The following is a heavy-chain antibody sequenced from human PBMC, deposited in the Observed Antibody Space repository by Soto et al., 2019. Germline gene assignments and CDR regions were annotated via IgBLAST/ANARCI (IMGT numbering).Heavy chain of an antibody. CDR1: GFTFSSYD. D-gene: IGHD3-10*02. J-gene: IGHJ4*02. Sequence: EVQLVESGGGLVQPGGSLRLSCAASGFTFSSYDMHWVRQATGKGLEWVSAIGTAGDTYYPGSVKGRFTISRENGKNSLYLQMNSRRAEDTAVYYCARGCSIAGLGYWGQGTLVTVSS. CDR2: IGTAGDT. CDR3: ARGCSIAGLGY. V-gene: IGHV3-13*01.